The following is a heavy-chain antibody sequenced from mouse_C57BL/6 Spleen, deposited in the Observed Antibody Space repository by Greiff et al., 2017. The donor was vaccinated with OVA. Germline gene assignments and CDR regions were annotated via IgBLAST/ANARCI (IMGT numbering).Heavy chain of an antibody. Sequence: EVQLVESGGDLVKPGGSLKLSCAASGFTFSSYGMSWVRQTPDKRLEWVATISSGGSYTYYPDSVKGRFTISRDNAKNTLYLQMSSLKSEDTAMYYCARPSFYSNYGGPFAYWGQGTLGTVSA. D-gene: IGHD2-5*01. J-gene: IGHJ3*01. V-gene: IGHV5-6*01. CDR2: ISSGGSYT. CDR1: GFTFSSYG. CDR3: ARPSFYSNYGGPFAY.